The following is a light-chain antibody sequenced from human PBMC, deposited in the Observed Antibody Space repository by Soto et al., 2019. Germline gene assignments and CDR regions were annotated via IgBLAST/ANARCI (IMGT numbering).Light chain of an antibody. CDR3: QQYGGSPRT. Sequence: IVLTQSPGTLSLSPGERATLSCRASQTVNNNYLAWYQQKPGQAPRLLIYGASTRATGIPDRFSGSGSGTDFTLTIARLEPEGFAVYYCQQYGGSPRTFGQGTRLEIK. CDR2: GAS. CDR1: QTVNNNY. V-gene: IGKV3-20*01. J-gene: IGKJ5*01.